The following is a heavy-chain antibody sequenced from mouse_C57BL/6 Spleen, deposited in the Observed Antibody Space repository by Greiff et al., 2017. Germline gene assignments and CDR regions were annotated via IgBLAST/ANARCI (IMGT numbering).Heavy chain of an antibody. D-gene: IGHD1-1*01. CDR1: GFSITNGNFR. CDR3: ARDCGNSDGDFDF. Sequence: DVKLQESGPGLVKPSQSVFLSCNATGFSITNGNFRWIWLRQFQGNKLEWIGYLNYSGTITYNPSLSNRTSNTSETPKNRFFLEMNSLTAEDTATYYCARDCGNSDGDFDFWGTGTTVTVSS. V-gene: IGHV3-5*01. CDR2: LNYSGTI. J-gene: IGHJ1*03.